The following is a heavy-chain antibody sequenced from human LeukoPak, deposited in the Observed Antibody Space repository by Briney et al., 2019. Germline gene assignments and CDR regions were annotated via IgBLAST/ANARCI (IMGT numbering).Heavy chain of an antibody. CDR2: INSDGSST. Sequence: GGSLRLSCAASGFTFSSYWMHWVRQAPGKGLVWVSRINSDGSSTSYADSVKGRFTISRDNAKNTLYLQMNSLRAEDTAVYYCARFGTDFWSGYGYDYWGQGTLVTVSS. J-gene: IGHJ4*02. D-gene: IGHD3-3*01. V-gene: IGHV3-74*01. CDR3: ARFGTDFWSGYGYDY. CDR1: GFTFSSYW.